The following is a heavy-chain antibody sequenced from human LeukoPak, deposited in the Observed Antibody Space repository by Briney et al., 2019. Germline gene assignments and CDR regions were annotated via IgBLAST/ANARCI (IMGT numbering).Heavy chain of an antibody. CDR3: ARQLGAMTTVSSQGDLGS. V-gene: IGHV4-39*01. CDR1: GGSISVTNHY. D-gene: IGHD4-17*01. CDR2: IFYTGDT. Sequence: SETLSLTCTASGGSISVTNHYWGWIRQPPGKGLEWIGSIFYTGDTYYNPSLKSRITMSVDTSKNHFSLNLNSVTASDTAVYYCARQLGAMTTVSSQGDLGSWGQGTLVTVSS. J-gene: IGHJ5*02.